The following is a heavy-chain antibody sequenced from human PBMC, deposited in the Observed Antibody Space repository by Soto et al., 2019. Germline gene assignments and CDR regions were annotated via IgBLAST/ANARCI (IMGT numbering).Heavy chain of an antibody. D-gene: IGHD3-10*01. J-gene: IGHJ5*02. CDR2: MYHSGTF. CDR3: ARAQFYSGSGNYNNLMFDA. V-gene: IGHV4-34*11. CDR1: GGSVTGFY. Sequence: SETLSLTCTVSGGSVTGFYWSWIRQPPGGGLEWIGYMYHSGTFLKSPSLKTRLTMSLDMSKNQFSLTLNSMTAADTAVYYCARAQFYSGSGNYNNLMFDAWGQGIQVTVSS.